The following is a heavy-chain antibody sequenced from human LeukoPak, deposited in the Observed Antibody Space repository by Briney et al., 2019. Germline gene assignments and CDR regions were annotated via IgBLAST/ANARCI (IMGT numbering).Heavy chain of an antibody. D-gene: IGHD3-9*01. CDR3: ARSYEYYDILTGYSPGAFDI. J-gene: IGHJ3*02. V-gene: IGHV3-21*01. CDR1: GFTFSSYS. CDR2: ISSSSSYI. Sequence: GGSLRLSCAASGFTFSSYSMNWVRQAPGKGLEWVSSISSSSSYIYYADSVTGRFTISRDNAKNSLYLQMNSLRAEDTAVYYCARSYEYYDILTGYSPGAFDIWGQGTMVTVSS.